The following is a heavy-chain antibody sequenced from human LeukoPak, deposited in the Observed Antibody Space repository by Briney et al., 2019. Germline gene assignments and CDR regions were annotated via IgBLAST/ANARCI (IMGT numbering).Heavy chain of an antibody. Sequence: PSQTLSLTCTVSGGSISSGDYYWSWIRQPPGKGLEWIGYIYYSGSTYYNPSLKSRVTISGDTSTNQFSLKLSSVTAADTAVYYCARQHTAMGTYYYYGMDVWGQGTTVTVSS. CDR3: ARQHTAMGTYYYYGMDV. CDR2: IYYSGST. D-gene: IGHD5-18*01. V-gene: IGHV4-30-4*01. CDR1: GGSISSGDYY. J-gene: IGHJ6*02.